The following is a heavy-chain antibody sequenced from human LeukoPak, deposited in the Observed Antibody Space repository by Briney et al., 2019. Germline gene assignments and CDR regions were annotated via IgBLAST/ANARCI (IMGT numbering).Heavy chain of an antibody. CDR2: INPNSGGT. D-gene: IGHD3-22*01. Sequence: ASVKVSCKASGYTFTGYYMHWVRQAPGQGLEWMGWINPNSGGTNYAQKFQGRVTMTRDTPISTAYMELSRLRSDDTAVYYCARAGYLSYYDSSGYFGYWGQGTLVTVSS. J-gene: IGHJ4*02. CDR1: GYTFTGYY. V-gene: IGHV1-2*02. CDR3: ARAGYLSYYDSSGYFGY.